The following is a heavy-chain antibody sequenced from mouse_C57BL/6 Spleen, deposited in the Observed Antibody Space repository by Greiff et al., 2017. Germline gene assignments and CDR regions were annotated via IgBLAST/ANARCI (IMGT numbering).Heavy chain of an antibody. V-gene: IGHV1-42*01. D-gene: IGHD1-1*01. Sequence: EVQLQQSGPELVKPGASVKISCKASGYSFTGYYMNWVKQSPEKSLEWIGEINPSTGGTTYKQKFKAKDTLTVDKSSSTAYMQLKSLTSEDSAVYYCARDYYYGSSYRYFDVWGTGTTVTVSS. CDR3: ARDYYYGSSYRYFDV. CDR1: GYSFTGYY. CDR2: INPSTGGT. J-gene: IGHJ1*03.